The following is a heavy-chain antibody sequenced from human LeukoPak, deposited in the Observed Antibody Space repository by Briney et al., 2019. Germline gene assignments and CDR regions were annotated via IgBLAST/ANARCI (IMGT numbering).Heavy chain of an antibody. D-gene: IGHD4-17*01. CDR3: ARDANYGDYEGNWHDP. Sequence: ASVKVSCKASGYTFNSYGISWVRQAPGQGLEWMGWIGAYNGNTNYAQKLQGRVTMTTDTSTSTAYMELRSLRSDDTAVYYCARDANYGDYEGNWHDPWGQGTLVTVSS. V-gene: IGHV1-18*01. CDR2: IGAYNGNT. J-gene: IGHJ5*02. CDR1: GYTFNSYG.